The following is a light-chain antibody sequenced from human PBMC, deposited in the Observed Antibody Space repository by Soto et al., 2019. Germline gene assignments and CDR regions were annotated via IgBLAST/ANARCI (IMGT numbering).Light chain of an antibody. CDR3: QQYVNSPLT. Sequence: EIVLTQSPGTLSLSPGERATLSCTASQSVAGNFLAWYQQRPGQAPRLLISAASSRATAIPDRFSCSGSGTAFTLTISRLEPDDSAVYFCQQYVNSPLTFGPGTKLNIK. CDR2: AAS. CDR1: QSVAGNF. J-gene: IGKJ3*01. V-gene: IGKV3-20*01.